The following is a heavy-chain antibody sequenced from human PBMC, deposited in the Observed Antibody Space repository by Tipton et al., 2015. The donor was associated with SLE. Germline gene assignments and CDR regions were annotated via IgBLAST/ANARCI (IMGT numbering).Heavy chain of an antibody. CDR2: ISSSSSYI. V-gene: IGHV3-21*01. CDR3: ARGPNWGGYFDY. CDR1: GFTFSSYS. Sequence: SLRLSCAASGFTFSSYSMNWVRQAPGKGLEWVSSISSSSSYIYYADSVKGRFTISRDNAKNSLYLQMNSLRAEDTAVYYCARGPNWGGYFDYWGQGTLVTVSS. D-gene: IGHD7-27*01. J-gene: IGHJ4*02.